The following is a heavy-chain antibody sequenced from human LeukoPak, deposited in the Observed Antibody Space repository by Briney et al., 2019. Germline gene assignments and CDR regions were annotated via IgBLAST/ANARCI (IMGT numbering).Heavy chain of an antibody. J-gene: IGHJ2*01. CDR1: GFMFSNYW. V-gene: IGHV3-21*01. CDR3: ARNPVAGMSWYFDL. Sequence: GGSLRLSCAASGFMFSNYWMSWVRQAPGKGLEWVSSLSKSSEYVKYVDSVEGRFSMSREDARTSVYLQMHNLRAEDTAVYYCARNPVAGMSWYFDLWGRGTQVTVSS. CDR2: LSKSSEYV. D-gene: IGHD6-19*01.